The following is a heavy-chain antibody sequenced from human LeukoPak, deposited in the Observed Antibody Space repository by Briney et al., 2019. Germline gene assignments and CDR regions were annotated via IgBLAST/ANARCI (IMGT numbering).Heavy chain of an antibody. D-gene: IGHD2-21*01. CDR2: INPNSGGT. V-gene: IGHV1-2*02. J-gene: IGHJ4*02. CDR1: GYTFTGYY. CDR3: ARGAYCGGDCYSFDY. Sequence: ASVKVSCKASGYTFTGYYMHWVRQAPGQGLEWMGWINPNSGGTNYAQKFQGRVTMTRDTSISTAYMELSRLRSADTAAYYCARGAYCGGDCYSFDYWGQGTLVTVSS.